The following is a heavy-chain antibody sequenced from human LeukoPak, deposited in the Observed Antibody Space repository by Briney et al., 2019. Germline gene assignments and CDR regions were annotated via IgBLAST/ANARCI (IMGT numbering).Heavy chain of an antibody. CDR3: ARVSYYDSSGYRRAYYFDY. D-gene: IGHD3-22*01. Sequence: SETLSLTCSVSGGSIISYYWSWIRQPAGKGLEWLGRIYTSGSTNYNPSLKSRVTMSVDTSKNQFSLKLSSVTAADTAVYYCARVSYYDSSGYRRAYYFDYWGQGTLVTVSS. V-gene: IGHV4-4*07. J-gene: IGHJ4*02. CDR1: GGSIISYY. CDR2: IYTSGST.